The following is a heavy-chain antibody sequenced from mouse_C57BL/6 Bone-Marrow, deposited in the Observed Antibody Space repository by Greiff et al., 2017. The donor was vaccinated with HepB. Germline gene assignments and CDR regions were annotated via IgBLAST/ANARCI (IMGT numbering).Heavy chain of an antibody. J-gene: IGHJ1*03. CDR2: ISGGGGNT. CDR3: ARHPYYYGSSNWYFDV. Sequence: EVKVVESGGGLVKPGGSLKLSCAASGFTFSSYTMSWVRQTPEKRLEWVATISGGGGNTYYPDSVKGRFTISRDNAKNTLYLQMSSLRSEDTALYYCARHPYYYGSSNWYFDVWGTGTTVTVSS. D-gene: IGHD1-1*01. V-gene: IGHV5-9*04. CDR1: GFTFSSYT.